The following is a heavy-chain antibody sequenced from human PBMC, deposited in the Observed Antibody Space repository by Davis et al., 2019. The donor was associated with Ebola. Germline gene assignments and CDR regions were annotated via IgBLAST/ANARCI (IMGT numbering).Heavy chain of an antibody. V-gene: IGHV4-34*01. CDR2: INHSGST. Sequence: MPSETLSLTCAVYGGSFSGYYWSWIRQPPGKGLGWIGEINHSGSTNYNPSLKSRVTISVDTSKNQFSLKLSSVTAADTAVYYCARAIGGYSGWFDPWGQGTLVTVSS. J-gene: IGHJ5*02. CDR3: ARAIGGYSGWFDP. CDR1: GGSFSGYY. D-gene: IGHD4-23*01.